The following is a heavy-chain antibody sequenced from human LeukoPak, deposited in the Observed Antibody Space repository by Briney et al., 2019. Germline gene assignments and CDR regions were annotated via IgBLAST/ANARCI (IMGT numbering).Heavy chain of an antibody. J-gene: IGHJ4*02. CDR3: ASPRSYYYDSSGYFPFDY. D-gene: IGHD3-22*01. CDR1: GFTFSNFW. V-gene: IGHV3-30*03. Sequence: TGGSLRLSCAASGFTFSNFWMHWVRQAPGKGLEWVAVISYDGSNKYYADSVKGRFTISRDNSKNTLYLQMNSLRAEDTAVYYCASPRSYYYDSSGYFPFDYWGQGTLVTVSS. CDR2: ISYDGSNK.